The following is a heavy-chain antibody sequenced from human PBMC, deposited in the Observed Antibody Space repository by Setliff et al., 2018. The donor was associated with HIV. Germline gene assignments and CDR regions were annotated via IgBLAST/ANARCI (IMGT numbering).Heavy chain of an antibody. J-gene: IGHJ4*02. CDR3: AKTIGRYFDIFDN. CDR1: GGSISSTSYY. CDR2: ISSSGNT. Sequence: KTSETLSLTCTVSGGSISSTSYYWGWIRQPPGTGLEWIESISSSGNTYCNPSLKSRFTTSVDTPKNQFSLKLNSVTAADTAVYYCAKTIGRYFDIFDNWGQGTLVTVSS. D-gene: IGHD3-9*01. V-gene: IGHV4-39*01.